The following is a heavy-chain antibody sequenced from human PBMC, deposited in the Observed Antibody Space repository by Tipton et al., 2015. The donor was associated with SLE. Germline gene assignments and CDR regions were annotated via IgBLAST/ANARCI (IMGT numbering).Heavy chain of an antibody. D-gene: IGHD1-1*01. CDR2: IYYSGST. CDR3: ARVSTTFYWYFDL. Sequence: TLSLTCTVSGGSISSGSYYWSWIRQPPGKGLEWIGYIYYSGSTNYNPSLKSRVTISVDTSKNQFSLKLCSVTAADTAVYYCARVSTTFYWYFDLWGRGTLVTVSS. CDR1: GGSISSGSYY. V-gene: IGHV4-61*01. J-gene: IGHJ2*01.